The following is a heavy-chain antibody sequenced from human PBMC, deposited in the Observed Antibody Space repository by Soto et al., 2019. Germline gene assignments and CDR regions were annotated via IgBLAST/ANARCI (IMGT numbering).Heavy chain of an antibody. CDR2: IYYSGST. CDR1: GFSISSGDYY. CDR3: ARVMISSGYRYFDY. V-gene: IGHV4-30-4*01. Sequence: SETLSLTCTFSGFSISSGDYYWSWIRQPPGKGLEWIGYIYYSGSTYYNPSLKSRVTISVDTSKNQFSLKLSSVTAADTAVYYCARVMISSGYRYFDYWGQGTLVTVSS. D-gene: IGHD3-22*01. J-gene: IGHJ4*02.